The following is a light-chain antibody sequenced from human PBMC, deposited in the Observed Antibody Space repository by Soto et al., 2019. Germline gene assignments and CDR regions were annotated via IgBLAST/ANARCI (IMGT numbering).Light chain of an antibody. V-gene: IGKV1-5*03. J-gene: IGKJ1*01. CDR2: KAS. CDR1: QTISRS. CDR3: QTHNSNSEA. Sequence: DIQMTQFPSTLSASIGDRVTITCRASQTISRSLAWYQQKPGRAPRLLIYKASSLQSGVPSRFSGSGSGTDFTLTISRLQPDDFATYYRQTHNSNSEAFGQGTKVHI.